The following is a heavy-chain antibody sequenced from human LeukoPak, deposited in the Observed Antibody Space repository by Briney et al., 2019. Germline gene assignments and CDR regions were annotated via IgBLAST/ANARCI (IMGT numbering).Heavy chain of an antibody. V-gene: IGHV1-18*01. Sequence: ASVKVSCKPSGYSFTSYGISWVRQAPGQGLEWMGWISAYNGNTNYAQRLQGRVTMTTDTSTSTAYMELRSLTSDDTAVYYCARVPSGGPFDYWGQGTLVTVSS. J-gene: IGHJ4*02. CDR2: ISAYNGNT. D-gene: IGHD2-15*01. CDR1: GYSFTSYG. CDR3: ARVPSGGPFDY.